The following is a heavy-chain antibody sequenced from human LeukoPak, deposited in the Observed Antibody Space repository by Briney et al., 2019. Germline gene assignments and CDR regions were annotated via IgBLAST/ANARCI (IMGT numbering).Heavy chain of an antibody. V-gene: IGHV4-30-4*01. CDR1: GGSLSNSDSF. CDR2: IYDSGNI. J-gene: IGHJ5*02. Sequence: PSQTLSLTCTVSGGSLSNSDSFWSWIRQPPGKGLEWIGYIYDSGNIYYNPSLMSRVTMSVDTSKNQFSLQLSSVTAADTAVYYCAREVADLLPGRGWFDPWGQGTLVTVSS. CDR3: AREVADLLPGRGWFDP. D-gene: IGHD3-3*01.